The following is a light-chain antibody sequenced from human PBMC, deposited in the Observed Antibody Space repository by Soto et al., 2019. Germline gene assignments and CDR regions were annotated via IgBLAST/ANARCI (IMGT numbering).Light chain of an antibody. CDR2: DVS. J-gene: IGLJ1*01. CDR3: DSYTSSRAYV. V-gene: IGLV2-11*01. Sequence: QSALTQPRSVSGSPGQSVTISCTGTSSDVGGYNYVSWYQQHPGKAPKVVIYDVSKRPSGVPDRFSGSKSGNTASLTISGLQAEDEADYYCDSYTSSRAYVFGIGTKVTVL. CDR1: SSDVGGYNY.